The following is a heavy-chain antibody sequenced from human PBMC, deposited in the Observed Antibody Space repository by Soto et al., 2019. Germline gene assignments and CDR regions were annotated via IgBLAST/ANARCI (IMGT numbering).Heavy chain of an antibody. V-gene: IGHV4-34*01. J-gene: IGHJ4*02. CDR2: INHSGST. D-gene: IGHD6-6*01. Sequence: SETLSLTCAVYGGSFSGYYWSWIRQPPGKGLEWIGEINHSGSTNYNPSLKSRVTISVDTSKNQFSLKLSSVTAEDTAVYYCARDEGYSSSSPGNYWGQGTLVTVSS. CDR1: GGSFSGYY. CDR3: ARDEGYSSSSPGNY.